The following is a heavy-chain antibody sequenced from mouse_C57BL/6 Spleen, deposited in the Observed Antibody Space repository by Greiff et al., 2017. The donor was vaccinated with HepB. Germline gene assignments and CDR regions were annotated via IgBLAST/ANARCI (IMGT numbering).Heavy chain of an antibody. Sequence: VQLQQSGAELVRPGSSVKLSCKASGYTFTSYWMHWVKQRPIQGLEWIGNIDPSDSETHYNQKFKDKATLTVDKSSSTAYMQLSSLTSEDSAVYYCARGMSFYFDYWGQGTTLTVSS. CDR3: ARGMSFYFDY. CDR1: GYTFTSYW. CDR2: IDPSDSET. J-gene: IGHJ2*01. V-gene: IGHV1-52*01.